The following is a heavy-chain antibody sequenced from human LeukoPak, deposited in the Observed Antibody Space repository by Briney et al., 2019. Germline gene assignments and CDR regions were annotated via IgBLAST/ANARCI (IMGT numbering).Heavy chain of an antibody. CDR3: ARACCYDFWSGYYNDAFDI. V-gene: IGHV3-53*01. J-gene: IGHJ3*02. Sequence: GGSLRLSCAASGSTVSSNYMSWVRQAPGKGLEWVSVIYSGGSTYYADSVKGRFTISRDNSKNTLYLQMNSLRAEDTAVYYCARACCYDFWSGYYNDAFDIWGQGTMVTVSS. CDR2: IYSGGST. CDR1: GSTVSSNY. D-gene: IGHD3-3*01.